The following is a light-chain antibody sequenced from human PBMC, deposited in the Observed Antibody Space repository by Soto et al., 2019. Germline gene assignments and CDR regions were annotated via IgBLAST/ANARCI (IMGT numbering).Light chain of an antibody. V-gene: IGKV1-39*01. Sequence: DIKVTQSPTSLSGSEGDRVTITCWASQNINNYLSWYQHKPGKAPKLLIYAASNLQSGVPSRFSGSGSGTDFTLTISGLQPEDFATYYCQQTYSTPVFTFGPGTKVDVK. CDR2: AAS. CDR1: QNINNY. CDR3: QQTYSTPVFT. J-gene: IGKJ3*01.